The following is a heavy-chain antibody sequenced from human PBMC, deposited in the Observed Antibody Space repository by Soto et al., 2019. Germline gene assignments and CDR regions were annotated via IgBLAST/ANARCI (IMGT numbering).Heavy chain of an antibody. CDR3: ARVMAAHNWNDRFDS. D-gene: IGHD1-20*01. Sequence: VQLVESGGGLVEPGKSLRLSCAVSGFSFHDYAIHWVRQPPGQALEWVSASPWDGTTAAFADSVKGRFTVSRSSAQNSLYLHMNSLSPDDTCFHYFARVMAAHNWNDRFDSWGNGTLVYVSS. CDR2: SPWDGTTA. V-gene: IGHV3-9*01. CDR1: GFSFHDYA. J-gene: IGHJ4*03.